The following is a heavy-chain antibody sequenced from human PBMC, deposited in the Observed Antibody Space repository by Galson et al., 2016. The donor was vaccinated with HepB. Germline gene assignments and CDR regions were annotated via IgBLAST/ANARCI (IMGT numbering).Heavy chain of an antibody. J-gene: IGHJ3*01. V-gene: IGHV4-59*01. D-gene: IGHD3-16*01. CDR2: ILYSGGA. Sequence: SETQSLTCSVSGGPLRPYHWAWIRQSPGKPLECLAFILYSGGALYHPSFRSRVTVSVDTSKNSVALKTKSLTAADSAIYYCARVGPGAFDVWGRGTGVTV. CDR1: GGPLRPYH. CDR3: ARVGPGAFDV.